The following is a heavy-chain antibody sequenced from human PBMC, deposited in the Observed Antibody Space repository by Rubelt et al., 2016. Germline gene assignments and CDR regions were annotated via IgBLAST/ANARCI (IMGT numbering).Heavy chain of an antibody. CDR1: GGSISGSSYY. CDR3: TSTGYGPSRH. Sequence: QLQLQESGPGLVKPSETLSLTCTVSGGSISGSSYYWGCIRQPPGKGLEWIGSIYYSGSTYYNPALKSRDTISVDTSTIQFCLKLSSVPAADTAVYYWTSTGYGPSRHWGQGTLVTVSS. J-gene: IGHJ4*02. V-gene: IGHV4-39*01. CDR2: IYYSGST. D-gene: IGHD5-18*01.